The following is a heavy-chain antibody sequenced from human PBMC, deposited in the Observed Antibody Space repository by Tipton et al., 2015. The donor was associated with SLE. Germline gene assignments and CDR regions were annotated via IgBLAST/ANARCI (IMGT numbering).Heavy chain of an antibody. CDR2: VYISGDT. J-gene: IGHJ4*02. CDR3: ARGSVVADDF. CDR1: GGSISRGSYV. Sequence: TLSLTCTVSGGSISRGSYVWTWIRQPAGKGLEWIGRVYISGDTNYNPSLKSRVTISVDTSKNQRSLKLTSVTAADTAVYYCARGSVVADDFWGQGTLVTVSS. V-gene: IGHV4-61*02. D-gene: IGHD2-15*01.